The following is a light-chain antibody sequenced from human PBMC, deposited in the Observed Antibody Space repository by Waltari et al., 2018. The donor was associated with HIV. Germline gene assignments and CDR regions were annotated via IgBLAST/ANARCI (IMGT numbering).Light chain of an antibody. Sequence: QSVLTQPPLASGTPGQRVTISCSGSSSNIGRNYVYWYQQLPRTAPKLLIHRNNQRPSGVPDRFSGSKSGTSVSLAISGLRSEDEADYYCAAWDDRLSGWVFGGGTKLTV. V-gene: IGLV1-47*01. CDR3: AAWDDRLSGWV. J-gene: IGLJ3*02. CDR1: SSNIGRNY. CDR2: RNN.